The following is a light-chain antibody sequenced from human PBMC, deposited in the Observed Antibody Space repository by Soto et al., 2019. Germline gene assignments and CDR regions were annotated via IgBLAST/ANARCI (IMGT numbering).Light chain of an antibody. V-gene: IGKV4-1*01. Sequence: DIVMTQSPDSLAVSLGARAILNCKASPRVLENSANRNYLAWYQQKSGQPPRLIMYWASSRNSGVPDRFSGRGCGTDFTLTIRSRQAEDAAVEFCQQYYSSPQAFGQGTKVEIK. J-gene: IGKJ1*01. CDR3: QQYYSSPQA. CDR1: PRVLENSANRNY. CDR2: WAS.